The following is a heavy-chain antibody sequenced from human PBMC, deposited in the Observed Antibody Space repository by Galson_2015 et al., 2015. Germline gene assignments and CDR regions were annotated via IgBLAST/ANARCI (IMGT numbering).Heavy chain of an antibody. CDR2: IYPGDSDT. V-gene: IGHV5-51*01. J-gene: IGHJ4*02. CDR1: GYSFTSYW. CDR3: ARHIDYYDSREEGIDY. D-gene: IGHD3-22*01. Sequence: QSGAEVKKPGESLKISCKGSGYSFTSYWIGWVRQMPGKGLEWMGIIYPGDSDTRYSPSFQGQVTISADKSISTAYLQWSSLKASDTAMYYCARHIDYYDSREEGIDYWGQGTLVTVSS.